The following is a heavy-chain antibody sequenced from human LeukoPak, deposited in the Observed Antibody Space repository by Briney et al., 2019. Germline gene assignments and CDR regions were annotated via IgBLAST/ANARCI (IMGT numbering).Heavy chain of an antibody. CDR3: ARTHSNYMIDY. V-gene: IGHV5-51*01. CDR1: GYSFTSYW. D-gene: IGHD4-11*01. J-gene: IGHJ4*02. Sequence: GESLKISCKGSGYSFTSYWIGWVRQMPGKGLEWMGIIYPGESVTKYSPSFQGQVTISADKSISTAYLQWGSLKASDTAMYYCARTHSNYMIDYWGQGTLVTVSS. CDR2: IYPGESVT.